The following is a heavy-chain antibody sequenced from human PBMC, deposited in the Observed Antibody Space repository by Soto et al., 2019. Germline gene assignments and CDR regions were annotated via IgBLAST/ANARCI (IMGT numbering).Heavy chain of an antibody. Sequence: GWSLRLACASSGFTFSGSAMQWVRQASGKGLEWVGRIRSKANSYATAYAASVKGRFTISRDDSKNTAYLQMNSLKTEDTAVYYCTSPHYYDSYWGQGTLVTSPQ. CDR2: IRSKANSYAT. V-gene: IGHV3-73*01. CDR1: GFTFSGSA. CDR3: TSPHYYDSY. J-gene: IGHJ4*02. D-gene: IGHD3-22*01.